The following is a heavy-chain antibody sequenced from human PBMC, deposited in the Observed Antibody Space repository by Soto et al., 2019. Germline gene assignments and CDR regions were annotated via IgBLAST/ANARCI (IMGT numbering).Heavy chain of an antibody. J-gene: IGHJ6*02. CDR1: GYTFTSYG. D-gene: IGHD2-2*02. CDR2: ISAYNGNT. V-gene: IGHV1-18*04. Sequence: ASVKFSCKASGYTFTSYGISWVRQAPGQAPEWMGWISAYNGNTNYAQKLQGRVTMTTDASTSTAYMELRSLRSDDTAVYYGARVRSLWCRTSGYIVTEYGMDVWGQGTTVTVS. CDR3: ARVRSLWCRTSGYIVTEYGMDV.